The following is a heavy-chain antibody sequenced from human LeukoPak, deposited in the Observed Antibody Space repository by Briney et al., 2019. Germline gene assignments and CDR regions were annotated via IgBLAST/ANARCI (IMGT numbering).Heavy chain of an antibody. CDR2: IYYSGST. D-gene: IGHD6-19*01. CDR3: ARRYSSGRGPFDY. J-gene: IGHJ4*02. Sequence: SETLSLTCAVYGGSFSGYYWSWIRQPPGKGLEWIGYIYYSGSTNYNPSLKSRVTISVDTSKNQFSLKLSSVTAADTAVYYCARRYSSGRGPFDYWGQGTLVTVSS. CDR1: GGSFSGYY. V-gene: IGHV4-59*08.